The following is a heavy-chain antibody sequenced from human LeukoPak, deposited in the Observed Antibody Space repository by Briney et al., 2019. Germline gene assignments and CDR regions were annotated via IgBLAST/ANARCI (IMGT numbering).Heavy chain of an antibody. Sequence: GGSLRLSCAASGYIFNNYGMYWVRQAPGKGLEWVAAISYDGGNEYYADFVQGRFTISRDNSNSTLYLQVNSLRPEDTAVYYCAKDLPYRSVWSGTFQHWGQGTLVTVSS. V-gene: IGHV3-30*18. J-gene: IGHJ1*01. CDR1: GYIFNNYG. CDR2: ISYDGGNE. D-gene: IGHD1-14*01. CDR3: AKDLPYRSVWSGTFQH.